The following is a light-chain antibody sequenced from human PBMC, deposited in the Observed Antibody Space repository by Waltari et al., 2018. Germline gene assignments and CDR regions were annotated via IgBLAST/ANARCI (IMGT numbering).Light chain of an antibody. CDR2: HAS. V-gene: IGKV3-11*01. J-gene: IGKJ1*01. CDR1: QNVGKY. CDR3: QKYVTLPAT. Sequence: EFLLTQSPATVSVSPGEGVTLSCRASQNVGKYLAWYQQRPGQPPRLLIYHASNRAIGIPDRFSGSGSGTDFSLTISRLEPEDFAVYYCQKYVTLPATFGQGTKVEIK.